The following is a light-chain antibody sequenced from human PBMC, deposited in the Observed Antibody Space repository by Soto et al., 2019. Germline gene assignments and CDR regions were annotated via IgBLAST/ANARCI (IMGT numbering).Light chain of an antibody. CDR2: KAS. CDR3: QQYNRYWT. V-gene: IGKV1-5*03. CDR1: QRISSW. J-gene: IGKJ1*01. Sequence: DIQMTQSPSTLSASVGDRVTITCRASQRISSWLAWYQQKPGKDPKLLIYKASSLESGVPSRFSGSGSGTEFTLTISSLQPDDFATYYCQQYNRYWTFGQGTKVEIK.